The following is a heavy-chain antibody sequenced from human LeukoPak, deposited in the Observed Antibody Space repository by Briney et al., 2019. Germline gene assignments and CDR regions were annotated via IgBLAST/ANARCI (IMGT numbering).Heavy chain of an antibody. CDR2: ISYDGSNK. D-gene: IGHD2-2*01. CDR3: AKEPYCSSTSCIGEYFQR. V-gene: IGHV3-30*18. Sequence: GGSLRLSCAASGFTFSSYGMHWVRQAPGKGLGWVAVISYDGSNKYYADSVKGRFTISRDNSKNTLYLQMNSLRAEDTAVYYCAKEPYCSSTSCIGEYFQRWGQGTLVTVSS. CDR1: GFTFSSYG. J-gene: IGHJ1*01.